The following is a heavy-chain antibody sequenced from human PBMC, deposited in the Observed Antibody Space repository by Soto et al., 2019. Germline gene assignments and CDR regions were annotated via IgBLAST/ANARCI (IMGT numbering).Heavy chain of an antibody. CDR1: GFTFDDYA. CDR3: LKHERIKWYSGQFRN. J-gene: IGHJ1*01. CDR2: INWNSGSI. D-gene: IGHD1-26*01. Sequence: PGGSLRLSCAASGFTFDDYAMHWVRQVPGKGLEWVSGINWNSGSIGYGDSVKGRFAISRDNAKNSLHLQMNSLSAEDTAFYYCLKHERIKWYSGQFRNWGQGTLVTVSS. V-gene: IGHV3-9*01.